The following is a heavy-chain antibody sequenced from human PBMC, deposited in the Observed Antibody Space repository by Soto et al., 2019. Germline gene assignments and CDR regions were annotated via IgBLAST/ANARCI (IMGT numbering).Heavy chain of an antibody. CDR1: GGSIRSRTYY. V-gene: IGHV4-39*01. CDR2: FYYSGST. J-gene: IGHJ4*02. D-gene: IGHD6-19*01. CDR3: ARHRSGWYRHFDY. Sequence: SETLSLTCTVSGGSIRSRTYYWGWIRQPPGKGLEWIGSFYYSGSTSYNPSLKSRVTISVDTSKNQFSLNLSSVTAADTAVYYCARHRSGWYRHFDYWGRGTLVTVSS.